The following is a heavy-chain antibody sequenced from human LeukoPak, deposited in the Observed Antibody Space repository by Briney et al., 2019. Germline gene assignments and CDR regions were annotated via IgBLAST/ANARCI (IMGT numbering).Heavy chain of an antibody. J-gene: IGHJ5*02. Sequence: ASVKDSCKASGGTFSSYAISWVRQAPGQGLEWMGGIIPIFGTANYAQKFQGRVTITADKSTSTAYMELSSLRSEDTAVYYCARDQAGEQPWFDPWGQGTLVTVSS. D-gene: IGHD1/OR15-1a*01. CDR3: ARDQAGEQPWFDP. V-gene: IGHV1-69*06. CDR1: GGTFSSYA. CDR2: IIPIFGTA.